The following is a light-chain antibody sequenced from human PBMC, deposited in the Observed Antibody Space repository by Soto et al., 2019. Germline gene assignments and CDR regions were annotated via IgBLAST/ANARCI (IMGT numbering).Light chain of an antibody. V-gene: IGKV3-11*01. J-gene: IGKJ2*01. CDR3: QQRSNWPPGTT. Sequence: EVVLTQSPAILSLSPGDGATLFCGASQSVSRYLAWYQQKPGQPPRLLIYDASNRATGIPARFSGSGSGTDFTLTISSLEPEDFAVYYCQQRSNWPPGTTFGQGTKLEIK. CDR2: DAS. CDR1: QSVSRY.